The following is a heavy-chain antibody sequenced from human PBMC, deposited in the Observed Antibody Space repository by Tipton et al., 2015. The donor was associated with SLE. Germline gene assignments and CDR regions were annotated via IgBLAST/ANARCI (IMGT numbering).Heavy chain of an antibody. CDR2: INHRGST. CDR1: VGSLSDYY. D-gene: IGHD1-7*01. J-gene: IGHJ4*02. V-gene: IGHV4-34*01. CDR3: ASQNWNYFY. Sequence: TLSLTCDVYVGSLSDYYWTWIRQPPGKGLEWIGEINHRGSTIYNPSLMGRLTISKDMSKKQFSLRLTSVTAADTAVYYCASQNWNYFYWGQGTLVSVSS.